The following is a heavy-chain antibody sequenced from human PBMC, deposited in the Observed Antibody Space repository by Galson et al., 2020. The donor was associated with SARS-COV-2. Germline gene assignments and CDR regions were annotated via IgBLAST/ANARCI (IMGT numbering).Heavy chain of an antibody. Sequence: SETLSLTCAVYGGSFSGYYWSWIRQPPGKGLEWIGEINHSGSTNYNPSLKSRVTISVDTSKNQFSLKLSSVTAADTAVYYCASDNEGEFDYWGQGTLVTVSS. J-gene: IGHJ4*02. CDR3: ASDNEGEFDY. V-gene: IGHV4-34*01. D-gene: IGHD3-10*01. CDR2: INHSGST. CDR1: GGSFSGYY.